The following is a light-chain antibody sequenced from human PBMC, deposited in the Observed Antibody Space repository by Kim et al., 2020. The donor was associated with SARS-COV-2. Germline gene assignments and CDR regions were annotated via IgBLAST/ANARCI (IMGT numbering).Light chain of an antibody. CDR2: SAS. CDR3: QQSYTTPLS. J-gene: IGKJ4*01. V-gene: IGKV1-39*01. CDR1: QGMSIY. Sequence: ASVGDRVTITCRASQGMSIYLNWYQQKPGKAPKLLIYSASILQSGVPSRFSGSGSGTDFTLTIRSLQPEDFATYYWQQSYTTPLSFGGGTKVDIK.